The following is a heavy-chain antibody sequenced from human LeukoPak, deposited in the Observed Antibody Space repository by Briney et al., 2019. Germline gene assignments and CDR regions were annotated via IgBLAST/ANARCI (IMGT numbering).Heavy chain of an antibody. V-gene: IGHV4-59*12. D-gene: IGHD3-10*01. CDR2: IYYSGST. CDR1: GGSISSYY. Sequence: PSETLSPTCTVSGGSISSYYWSWIRQPPGKGLEWIGYIYYSGSTNYNPSLKSRVTISVDTSKNQFSLKLMSVTAADTAVYYCARDSGTTGEVKFDPWGQGTLVTVSS. J-gene: IGHJ5*02. CDR3: ARDSGTTGEVKFDP.